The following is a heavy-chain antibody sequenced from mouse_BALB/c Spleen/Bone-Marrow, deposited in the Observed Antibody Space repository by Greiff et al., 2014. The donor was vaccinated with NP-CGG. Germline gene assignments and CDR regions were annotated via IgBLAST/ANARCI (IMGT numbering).Heavy chain of an antibody. V-gene: IGHV1-62-2*01. CDR3: ARHEDRLRAWFAY. CDR2: FYPGSGSI. J-gene: IGHJ3*01. D-gene: IGHD3-2*02. Sequence: VESGASVKLSCKASGYTFTEYIIHWVKQRSGQGLEWIGWFYPGSGSIKYNEKFKDKATLTADKSSSTVYMELSRLTSEDSAVYFCARHEDRLRAWFAYWGQGTLVTVSA. CDR1: GYTFTEYI.